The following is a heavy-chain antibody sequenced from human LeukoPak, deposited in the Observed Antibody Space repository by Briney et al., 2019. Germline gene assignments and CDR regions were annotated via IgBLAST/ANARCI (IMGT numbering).Heavy chain of an antibody. CDR3: AREWVLRYGDCGHFDY. Sequence: PSETLSLTCTVSGYSISSGYYWGWIRQPPGQGLEWIGSISHSGSTYYNPSLKSRVTISVDTSKNQFSLKLSSVTAADTAVYYCAREWVLRYGDCGHFDYWGQGTLVTVSS. J-gene: IGHJ4*02. V-gene: IGHV4-38-2*02. CDR1: GYSISSGYY. D-gene: IGHD4-17*01. CDR2: ISHSGST.